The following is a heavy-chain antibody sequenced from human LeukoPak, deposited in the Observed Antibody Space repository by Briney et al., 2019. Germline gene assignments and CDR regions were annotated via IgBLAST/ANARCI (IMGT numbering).Heavy chain of an antibody. CDR3: ARVPSSSSYYYYMDV. J-gene: IGHJ6*03. D-gene: IGHD6-6*01. Sequence: ASVKVSRKASGYTFTGYYMHWVRQAPGQGLEWMGWINPNSGGTNYAQKFQGRVTMTRDTSISTAYMELSRLRSDDTAVYYCARVPSSSSYYYYMDVWGKGTTVTVSS. CDR2: INPNSGGT. CDR1: GYTFTGYY. V-gene: IGHV1-2*02.